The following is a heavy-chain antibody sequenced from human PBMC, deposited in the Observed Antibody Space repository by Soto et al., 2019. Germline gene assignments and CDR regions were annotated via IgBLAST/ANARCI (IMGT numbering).Heavy chain of an antibody. V-gene: IGHV1-3*01. CDR1: GYTLTRYA. J-gene: IGHJ5*02. Sequence: QVQLVQSGAEVKKPGASVKVSFKASGYTLTRYAVHWVRQAPGQRLEWIGWINAGNGNTKYSQKFQGRVTITRDTSASTAYMELSSLRSEDTAVYYCARARCSGGSCYSWWFDPWGQGTLVTVSS. D-gene: IGHD2-15*01. CDR3: ARARCSGGSCYSWWFDP. CDR2: INAGNGNT.